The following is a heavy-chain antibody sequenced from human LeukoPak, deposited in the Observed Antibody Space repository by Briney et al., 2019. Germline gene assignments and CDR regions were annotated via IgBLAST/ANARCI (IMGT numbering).Heavy chain of an antibody. CDR3: TTGGSYFFDY. D-gene: IGHD1-1*01. V-gene: IGHV3-74*01. CDR1: GFTFSTYW. CDR2: IDGEGSVT. Sequence: GGSLRLSCAASGFTFSTYWMHWVRQAPGKGLVWVSRIDGEGSVTKYTDSVKGRFTISRDNAKNTVYLQMNSLRAEDTAVYYCTTGGSYFFDYWGQGTLVTASS. J-gene: IGHJ4*02.